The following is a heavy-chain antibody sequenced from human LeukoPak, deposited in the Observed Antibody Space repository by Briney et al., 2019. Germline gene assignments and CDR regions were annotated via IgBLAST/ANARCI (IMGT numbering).Heavy chain of an antibody. CDR2: IYNSGST. V-gene: IGHV4-59*08. CDR3: ARQDYYDSSGYSAYYFDY. J-gene: IGHJ4*02. D-gene: IGHD3-22*01. CDR1: GGSISSYY. Sequence: SETLSLNCSVSGGSISSYYWSWIRQPPGKGLEWIGYIYNSGSTNYNPSLKSRDTISVDTSKKQFSLKVSSVTAADTAVYYCARQDYYDSSGYSAYYFDYWGQGTLVTVSS.